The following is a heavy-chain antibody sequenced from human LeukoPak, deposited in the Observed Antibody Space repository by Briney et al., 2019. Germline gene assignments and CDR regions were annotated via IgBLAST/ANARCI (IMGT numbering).Heavy chain of an antibody. CDR2: ISWNGGST. CDR3: ARELWYYDSSGYYRFHAFDI. J-gene: IGHJ3*02. CDR1: GFTFDDYG. Sequence: GGSLRLSCAASGFTFDDYGMSWVRQAPGKGLEWVSGISWNGGSTGYADSVKGRFTISRDNAKNSLYLQMNSLRAEDTALYYCARELWYYDSSGYYRFHAFDIWGQGTMVTVSS. D-gene: IGHD3-22*01. V-gene: IGHV3-20*04.